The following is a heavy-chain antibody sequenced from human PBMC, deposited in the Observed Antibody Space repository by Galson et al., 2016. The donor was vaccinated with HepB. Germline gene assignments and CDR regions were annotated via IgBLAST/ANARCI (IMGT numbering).Heavy chain of an antibody. V-gene: IGHV3-30*04. Sequence: CAASGFSFSDYAIRWVRQAPGKGPEWLSIISYGYSIYYADSVKGRFTISRDNSKNTVYLQMNNLRREDTALYYCARDWGSSGWYNWFDPWGQGTLVTVSS. J-gene: IGHJ5*02. CDR3: ARDWGSSGWYNWFDP. CDR1: GFSFSDYA. D-gene: IGHD6-19*01. CDR2: ISYGYSI.